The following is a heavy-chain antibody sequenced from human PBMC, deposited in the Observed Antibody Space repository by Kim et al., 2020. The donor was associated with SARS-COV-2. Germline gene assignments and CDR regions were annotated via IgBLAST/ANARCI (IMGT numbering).Heavy chain of an antibody. CDR2: INAGNGNT. CDR1: GYIFTSYA. D-gene: IGHD6-13*01. V-gene: IGHV1-3*01. Sequence: ASVKVSCKASGYIFTSYAMHWVRQAPGQRLEWMGWINAGNGNTKYSQKFQGRVTITRDTSASTAYMELSSLRSEDTAVYYCAREDSSSSWYYFDYWGQGTLVTVSS. J-gene: IGHJ4*02. CDR3: AREDSSSSWYYFDY.